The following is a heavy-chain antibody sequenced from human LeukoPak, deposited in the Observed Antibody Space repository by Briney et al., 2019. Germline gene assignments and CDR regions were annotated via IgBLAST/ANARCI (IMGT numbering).Heavy chain of an antibody. CDR1: GFTFSSYS. Sequence: GGSLRLSCAASGFTFSSYSMNWVRQAPGKGLEWVAVIWYDGSNKYYADSVKGRFTISRDNSKNTLYLQMNSLRAEDTAVYYCARASYYYGSGSEFDYWGQGTLVTVSS. CDR3: ARASYYYGSGSEFDY. V-gene: IGHV3-33*08. D-gene: IGHD3-10*01. CDR2: IWYDGSNK. J-gene: IGHJ4*02.